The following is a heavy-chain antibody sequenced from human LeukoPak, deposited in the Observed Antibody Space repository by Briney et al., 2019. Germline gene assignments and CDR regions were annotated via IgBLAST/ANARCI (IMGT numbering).Heavy chain of an antibody. Sequence: ASVKVSCKASGGTFSSYAISWVRQAPGQGLEWMGGIIPIFGTANYAQKFQGRVTITTDESTSTAYMELSSLRSEDTAVYYCARDSRQYYYDSSGFRPLSYFDLWGRGTLVTVSS. CDR3: ARDSRQYYYDSSGFRPLSYFDL. CDR2: IIPIFGTA. CDR1: GGTFSSYA. D-gene: IGHD3-22*01. V-gene: IGHV1-69*05. J-gene: IGHJ2*01.